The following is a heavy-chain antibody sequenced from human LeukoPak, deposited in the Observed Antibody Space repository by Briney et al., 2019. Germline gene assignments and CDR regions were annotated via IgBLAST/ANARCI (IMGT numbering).Heavy chain of an antibody. D-gene: IGHD3-10*01. CDR2: TYYRSKWYN. V-gene: IGHV6-1*01. CDR1: GDSVSSNSAA. J-gene: IGHJ6*03. CDR3: ARDRMVRGVIAIYYYYYYMDV. Sequence: SQTLSLTCAISGDSVSSNSAAWNWIRQSPSRGLEWLGRTYYRSKWYNDYAVPVKSRITINPDTSKNQFSLQLNSVTPEDTAVYYCARDRMVRGVIAIYYYYYYMDVWGKGTTVTVSS.